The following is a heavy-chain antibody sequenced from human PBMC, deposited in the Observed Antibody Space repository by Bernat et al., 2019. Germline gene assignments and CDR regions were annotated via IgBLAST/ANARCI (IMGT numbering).Heavy chain of an antibody. CDR1: GYTFTGYY. Sequence: QVQLVQSGAEVKKPGASVKVSCKASGYTFTGYYIHWVRQAPGHGLEWMGWINPNSGATNYAQKFQGRVTMTRDTSISTAYMDLSRLRSDDTAVYYCARDISVAGPNDSFDIWGQGTMVTVSS. CDR3: ARDISVAGPNDSFDI. D-gene: IGHD6-19*01. CDR2: INPNSGAT. J-gene: IGHJ3*02. V-gene: IGHV1-2*02.